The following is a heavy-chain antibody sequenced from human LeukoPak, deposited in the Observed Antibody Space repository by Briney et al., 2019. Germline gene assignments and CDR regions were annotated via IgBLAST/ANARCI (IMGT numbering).Heavy chain of an antibody. D-gene: IGHD6-19*01. J-gene: IGHJ4*02. CDR1: GFTFSSYA. CDR2: ISGSGGST. Sequence: GGSLRLSCAASGFTFSSYAMSWVRQAPGKGLEWVSAISGSGGSTYYADSVKGRFTISRDNSKNTLYLQMNSLRAEGTAVYYCAKDLGSGWSPYYFDYWGQGTLVTVSS. CDR3: AKDLGSGWSPYYFDY. V-gene: IGHV3-23*01.